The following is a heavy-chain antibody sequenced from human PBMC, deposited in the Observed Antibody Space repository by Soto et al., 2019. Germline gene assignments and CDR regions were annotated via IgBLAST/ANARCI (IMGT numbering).Heavy chain of an antibody. J-gene: IGHJ4*02. V-gene: IGHV4-31*08. CDR1: GGSINSGGYY. CDR2: IYYSGST. Sequence: QVQLQESGPGLVKPSQTLSLICTVSGGSINSGGYYWSWIRQHPGKGLEWIGYIYYSGSTYYNPFLRSRXXISAGASXXXXXXXXXXXXXXXXXXXXXXXXXXXXXXXXSWVFDSWGQGTLVNVSS. CDR3: XXXXXXXXXXXXSWVFDS. D-gene: IGHD6-13*01.